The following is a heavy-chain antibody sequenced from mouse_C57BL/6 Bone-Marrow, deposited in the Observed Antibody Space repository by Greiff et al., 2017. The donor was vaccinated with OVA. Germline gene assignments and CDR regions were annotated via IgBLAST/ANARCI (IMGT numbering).Heavy chain of an antibody. J-gene: IGHJ2*01. CDR3: ARDDYDGYYFDY. D-gene: IGHD2-4*01. CDR2: IHPNSCST. Sequence: VQLQQPGAELVKPGASVKLSCKASGYTFTSYWMHWVKQRPGQGLEWIGMIHPNSCSTNYNEKFKSKATLTVDKSSSTAYMQLSSLTSEDSAVYYCARDDYDGYYFDYWGQGTTLTVSS. CDR1: GYTFTSYW. V-gene: IGHV1-64*01.